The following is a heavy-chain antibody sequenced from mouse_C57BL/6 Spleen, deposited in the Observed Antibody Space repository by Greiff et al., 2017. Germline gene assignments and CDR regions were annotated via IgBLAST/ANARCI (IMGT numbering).Heavy chain of an antibody. D-gene: IGHD1-1*01. CDR3: ARHTTLVDYWYFDV. CDR1: GYTFTSYW. Sequence: VQLQQPGAELVKPGASVKLSCKASGYTFTSYWMHWVKQRPGQGLEWIGMIHPNSGGTNYNEKFRSKATLTVDKSSSTAYMHLSSLTSEDSAVYYGARHTTLVDYWYFDVWGTGTTVTVSS. CDR2: IHPNSGGT. V-gene: IGHV1-64*01. J-gene: IGHJ1*03.